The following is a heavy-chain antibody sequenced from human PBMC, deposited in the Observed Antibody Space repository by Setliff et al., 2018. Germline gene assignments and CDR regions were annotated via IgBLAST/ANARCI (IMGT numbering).Heavy chain of an antibody. V-gene: IGHV3-30*01. CDR1: GFTFSSYA. CDR3: ARSRYTSRWYEMSAMDV. D-gene: IGHD6-13*01. Sequence: GGSLRLSCAASGFTFSSYAMHWVRQAPGKGLERVAVITYDGSNKFYADSVRGRFTISRDISKNTLYVQMNSLRPEDTAVYYCARSRYTSRWYEMSAMDVWGKGTTVTVSS. CDR2: ITYDGSNK. J-gene: IGHJ6*03.